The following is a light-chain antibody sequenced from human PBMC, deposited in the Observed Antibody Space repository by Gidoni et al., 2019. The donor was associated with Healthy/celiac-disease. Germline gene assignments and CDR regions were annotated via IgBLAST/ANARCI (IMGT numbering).Light chain of an antibody. J-gene: IGKJ1*01. CDR3: RQDYNYPWT. CDR2: AAS. CDR1: QGIRND. V-gene: IGKV1-6*01. Sequence: AIQMTQSPSSLSASVGDRVTITCPASQGIRNDLGWYQQKPGKAPKLLIYAASSLQSGVPSRFSGSGSCTDFTLTISSLQPEDFATYYCRQDYNYPWTFGQGTKVEIK.